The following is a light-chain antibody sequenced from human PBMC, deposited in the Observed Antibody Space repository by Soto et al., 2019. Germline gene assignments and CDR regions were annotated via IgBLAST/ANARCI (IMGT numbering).Light chain of an antibody. V-gene: IGKV1-9*01. CDR1: QDIKTY. J-gene: IGKJ1*01. Sequence: IQLTQSPSSLSTSIGDRVSITCRASQDIKTYVAWYQQKPGKAPKLLIYLASTLQSGVPARFSGSGSATEFTLSISSLQPDDFATYYCQQYGTSSRTFGQGTKVEIK. CDR2: LAS. CDR3: QQYGTSSRT.